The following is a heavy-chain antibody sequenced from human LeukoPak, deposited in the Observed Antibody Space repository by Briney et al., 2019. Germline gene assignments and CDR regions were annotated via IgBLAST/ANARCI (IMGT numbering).Heavy chain of an antibody. CDR1: GYTFTTYY. V-gene: IGHV1-46*01. D-gene: IGHD3-22*01. CDR2: INPSGGST. Sequence: ASVKVSCKTSGYTFTTYYMHWVRQAPGQGLEWMGFINPSGGSTSYAQKFQGRVTMTRDTSTSTVYMELSSLRSEDTAVYYCARGAYYYDSSGYQIDYWGQGTLVTVSS. CDR3: ARGAYYYDSSGYQIDY. J-gene: IGHJ4*02.